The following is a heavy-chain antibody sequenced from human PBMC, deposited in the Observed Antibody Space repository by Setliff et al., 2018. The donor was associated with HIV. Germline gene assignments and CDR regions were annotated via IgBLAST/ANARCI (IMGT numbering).Heavy chain of an antibody. D-gene: IGHD3-9*01. V-gene: IGHV4-34*01. CDR3: AGESALTGQSD. J-gene: IGHJ4*02. CDR2: MYHSGTT. Sequence: SETLSLTCAVYGGSLSGYHWSWIRQSPEKGLEWIGEMYHSGTTHYNPSLKSRVTLSLDKSRNQISLKVTSVTATDTAVYFCAGESALTGQSDWGQGTLVTVSS. CDR1: GGSLSGYH.